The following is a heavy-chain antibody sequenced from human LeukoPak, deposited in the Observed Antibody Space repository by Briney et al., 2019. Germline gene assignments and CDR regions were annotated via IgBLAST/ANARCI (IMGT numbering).Heavy chain of an antibody. V-gene: IGHV3-30*04. CDR3: ARVRCSSAACNFAAMDV. CDR1: GFTFSSYD. Sequence: GRSLRLSCATSGFTFSSYDMHWVRQAPGKGLEWVAVVLYDGRNKLYAVSVKGRFTISRENSKNTLYLQMNSLRAEDTAVYFCARVRCSSAACNFAAMDVWGQGTTVTVSS. J-gene: IGHJ6*02. D-gene: IGHD2-2*01. CDR2: VLYDGRNK.